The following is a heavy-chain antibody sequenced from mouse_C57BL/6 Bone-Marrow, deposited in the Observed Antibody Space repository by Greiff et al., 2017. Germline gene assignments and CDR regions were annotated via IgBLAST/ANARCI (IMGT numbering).Heavy chain of an antibody. CDR2: ISNGGGST. CDR3: ARHGPMDY. CDR1: GFTFSDYY. V-gene: IGHV5-12*01. J-gene: IGHJ4*01. Sequence: EVQGVESGGGLVQPGGSLKLSCAASGFTFSDYYMYWVRQTPEKRLEWVAYISNGGGSTYYPDTVKGRFTISRDNAKNTLYLQMSRLKSEDTAMYYCARHGPMDYWGQGTSVTVSS.